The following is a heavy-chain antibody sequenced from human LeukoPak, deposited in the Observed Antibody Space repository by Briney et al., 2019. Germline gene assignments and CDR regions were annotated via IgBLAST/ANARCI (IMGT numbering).Heavy chain of an antibody. D-gene: IGHD1-7*01. V-gene: IGHV4-31*03. CDR3: ARASRPDNWNYQSLVDP. CDR2: IYYSGST. Sequence: TLSLTCTVSGGSISSGGYYWSWNRQHPGKGLEWIGYIYYSGSTYYNPSLKSRVTISVDTSKNQFSLKLSSVTAADTAVYYCARASRPDNWNYQSLVDPWGQGTLVTVSS. J-gene: IGHJ5*02. CDR1: GGSISSGGYY.